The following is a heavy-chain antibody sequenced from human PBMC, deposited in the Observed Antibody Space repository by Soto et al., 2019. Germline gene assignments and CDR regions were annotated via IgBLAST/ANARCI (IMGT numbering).Heavy chain of an antibody. D-gene: IGHD2-2*01. Sequence: QVQLQQWGAGLLKPSETLSLTCAVYGGSFSGYYWSWIRQPPGKGLEWIGEINHSGSTNYNPSLKSRVTISVDTSKNQFSLKLSSATAADTAVYYCARSKRLGYCSSTSCYSPQTSPYFDYWGQGTLVTVSS. J-gene: IGHJ4*02. CDR2: INHSGST. CDR3: ARSKRLGYCSSTSCYSPQTSPYFDY. V-gene: IGHV4-34*01. CDR1: GGSFSGYY.